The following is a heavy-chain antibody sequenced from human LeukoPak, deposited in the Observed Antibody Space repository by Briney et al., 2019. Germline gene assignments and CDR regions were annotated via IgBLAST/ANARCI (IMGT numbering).Heavy chain of an antibody. J-gene: IGHJ4*02. CDR3: TTGLYCSSTSCRSPADY. D-gene: IGHD2-2*01. V-gene: IGHV3-15*04. CDR1: GFTFSNAW. CDR2: IESKTDGGTT. Sequence: GGSLRLSCAASGFTFSNAWMSWVRQAPGKGLEWVGRIESKTDGGTTDYAAPVKGRFTISRDDSKNTLYLQMTSLKPEDTAVYYCTTGLYCSSTSCRSPADYWGQGTLVTVSS.